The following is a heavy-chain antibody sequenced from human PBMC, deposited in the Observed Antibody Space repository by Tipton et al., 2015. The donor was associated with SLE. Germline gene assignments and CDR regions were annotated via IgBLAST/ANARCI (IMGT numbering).Heavy chain of an antibody. Sequence: TLSLTCTVSGDSISSSAYYWGWVRQPPGKGLEWIGTIFYSGSTYYNPSLESRVTISVDTSKNQFSLKLSSVTAADTAVYYCAREGVGYQLFPDYYYYYMDVWGKGTTVTVSS. CDR2: IFYSGST. D-gene: IGHD2-2*01. CDR3: AREGVGYQLFPDYYYYYMDV. CDR1: GDSISSSAYY. J-gene: IGHJ6*03. V-gene: IGHV4-39*07.